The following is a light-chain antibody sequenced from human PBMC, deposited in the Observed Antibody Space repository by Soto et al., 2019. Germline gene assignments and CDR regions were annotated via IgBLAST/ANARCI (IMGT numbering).Light chain of an antibody. CDR3: QHYNDWPIA. Sequence: EIVMTQSPATLSVSPGDRVTLSCRASQSLSSNLVWYQQKPGQAPRLLISGASTRATGIPARFSGSGSGTEFTLTISSLQSEDFAVYYCQHYNDWPIAFGQGTRLEMK. CDR2: GAS. J-gene: IGKJ5*01. V-gene: IGKV3-15*01. CDR1: QSLSSN.